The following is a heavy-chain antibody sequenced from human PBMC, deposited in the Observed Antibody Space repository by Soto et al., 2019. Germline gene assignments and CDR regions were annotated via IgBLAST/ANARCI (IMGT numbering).Heavy chain of an antibody. CDR2: IYQSGST. CDR3: ARDQLEGTWFDP. Sequence: QLQLQESGSGLVRPSQTLSLTCAVSGGSISSGGYSWNWIRQPPGKGLVWIGYIYQSGSTLYNPSLKSRVTISVDKSKNKFSLKLSSVTAADTAVYYCARDQLEGTWFDPWGQGTLVTVSS. J-gene: IGHJ5*02. CDR1: GGSISSGGYS. D-gene: IGHD1-1*01. V-gene: IGHV4-30-2*01.